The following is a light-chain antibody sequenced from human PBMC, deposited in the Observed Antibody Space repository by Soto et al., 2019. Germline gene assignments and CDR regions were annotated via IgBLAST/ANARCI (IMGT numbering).Light chain of an antibody. CDR3: QQYNSFPT. V-gene: IGKV1-5*03. J-gene: IGKJ1*01. Sequence: DIQMTQSPSTLSASVGARVTITCRASQSTSSWLAWYQQKPGKAPKLLIYKASILESGVPSRFSGSGSGTEFTLTISSLQPDDFAAYDCQQYNSFPTFGQGTKVEIK. CDR1: QSTSSW. CDR2: KAS.